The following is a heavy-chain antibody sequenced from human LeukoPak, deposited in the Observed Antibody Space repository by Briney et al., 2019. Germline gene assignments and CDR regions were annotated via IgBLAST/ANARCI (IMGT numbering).Heavy chain of an antibody. V-gene: IGHV4-34*01. CDR2: INHSGTI. Sequence: SETLSLTCAVFGGSFSGYYWSWIRQSPEKGLEWIGEINHSGTINYNPSLKSRVTVSVDTSKNQFSLRLTSVTAADTAVYFCARRGSGTFFRYFDTWGQGTLVTVSS. D-gene: IGHD3-10*01. CDR1: GGSFSGYY. CDR3: ARRGSGTFFRYFDT. J-gene: IGHJ4*02.